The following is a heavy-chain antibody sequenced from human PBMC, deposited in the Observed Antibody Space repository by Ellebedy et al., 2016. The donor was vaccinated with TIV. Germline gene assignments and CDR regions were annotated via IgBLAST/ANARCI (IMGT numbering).Heavy chain of an antibody. CDR2: MKAIAAGGPI. D-gene: IGHD3-16*01. V-gene: IGHV3-15*01. CDR1: GFTFIDAW. J-gene: IGHJ4*02. CDR3: IWGGRLNRAHYFGY. Sequence: PGGSLRLSCAASGFTFIDAWMSWVRQTPGKGLEWVGRMKAIAAGGPIEYADPVQGRFTISRDDSRSTLFLQMDSLKIDDTGIYYCIWGGRLNRAHYFGYWGQGTLVTVSS.